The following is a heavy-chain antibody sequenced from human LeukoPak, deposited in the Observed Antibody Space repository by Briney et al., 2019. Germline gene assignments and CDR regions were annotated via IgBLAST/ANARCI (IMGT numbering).Heavy chain of an antibody. Sequence: PGRSLRLSCAASGFTFSSYGMHWVRQAPGKGLEWVAVIRYDGSNKYYADSVKGRFTISRDNSKNTLYLQMNSLRAEDTAVYYCARGWIQLPHYYYYYYVDVWGKGTTVTVSS. D-gene: IGHD5-18*01. V-gene: IGHV3-33*01. J-gene: IGHJ6*03. CDR1: GFTFSSYG. CDR2: IRYDGSNK. CDR3: ARGWIQLPHYYYYYYVDV.